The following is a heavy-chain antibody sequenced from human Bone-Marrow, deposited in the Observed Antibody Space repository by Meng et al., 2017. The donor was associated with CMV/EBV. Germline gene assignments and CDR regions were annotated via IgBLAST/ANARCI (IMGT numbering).Heavy chain of an antibody. CDR2: IFSNDEK. D-gene: IGHD2-2*01. CDR1: GFSLSNARMG. CDR3: ARISTLKYCSSTSCYPGGCFDP. Sequence: SGPTLVKPTETLTLTCTVSGFSLSNARMGVSWLRQPPGKALEWLAHIFSNDEKSYSTSLKSRLTISKDTSKRQVVLTMTNMDPVDTATYYWARISTLKYCSSTSCYPGGCFDPWGQGTPVTVSS. J-gene: IGHJ5*02. V-gene: IGHV2-26*01.